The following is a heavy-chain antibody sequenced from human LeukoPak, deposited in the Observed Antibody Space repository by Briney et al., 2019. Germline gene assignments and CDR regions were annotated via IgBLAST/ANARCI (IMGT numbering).Heavy chain of an antibody. CDR3: ARDGRGWFGEFQYYYYYMDV. J-gene: IGHJ6*03. D-gene: IGHD3-10*01. CDR1: GFTFSSYS. V-gene: IGHV3-21*01. CDR2: ISSSSSYI. Sequence: GGSLRLSCAASGFTFSSYSMNWVRQAPGKGLEWVSSISSSSSYIYHADSVKGRFTISRDNAKNSLYLQMNSLRAEDTAVYYCARDGRGWFGEFQYYYYYMDVWGKGTTVTVSS.